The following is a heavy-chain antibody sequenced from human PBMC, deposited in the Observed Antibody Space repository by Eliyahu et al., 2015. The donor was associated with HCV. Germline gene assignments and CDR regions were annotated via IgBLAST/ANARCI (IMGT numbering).Heavy chain of an antibody. V-gene: IGHV3-30*18. Sequence: QVQLVESGGGVVQPGRSLRLSCAASGFTFSSYGMHWVRQAPGKGLEWVAVISYDGSNKYYADSVKGRFTISRDNSKNTLYLQMNSLRAEDTAVYYCAKDLYEELQTPANWFDPWGQGTLVTVSS. CDR2: ISYDGSNK. J-gene: IGHJ5*02. CDR1: GFTFSSYG. CDR3: AKDLYEELQTPANWFDP. D-gene: IGHD2-15*01.